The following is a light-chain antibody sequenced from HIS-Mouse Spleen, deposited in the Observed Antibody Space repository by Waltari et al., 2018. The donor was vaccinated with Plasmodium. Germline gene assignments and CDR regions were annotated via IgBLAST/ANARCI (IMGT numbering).Light chain of an antibody. V-gene: IGLV2-23*03. CDR3: CSYAGSSTFVV. J-gene: IGLJ2*01. CDR2: EGS. CDR1: SSPVGSYTL. Sequence: QSALTQPASVSASPGQSITISCTGASSPVGSYTLFSWYQPHPGKAPKLMIYEGSKRPSGVSNRFSGSKSGNTASLTISGLQAEDEADYYCCSYAGSSTFVVFGGGTKLTVL.